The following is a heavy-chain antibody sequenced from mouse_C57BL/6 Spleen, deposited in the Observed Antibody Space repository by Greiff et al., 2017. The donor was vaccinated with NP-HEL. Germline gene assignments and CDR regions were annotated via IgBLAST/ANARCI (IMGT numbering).Heavy chain of an antibody. CDR1: GYAFSSSW. Sequence: VKLMESGPELVKPGASVKISCKASGYAFSSSWMNWVKQRPGKGLEWIGRIYPGDGDTNYNGKFKGKATLTADKSSSTAYMQLSSLTSEDSAVYLCARCGNLYYFDYWGQGTTLTVSS. CDR2: IYPGDGDT. V-gene: IGHV1-82*01. J-gene: IGHJ2*01. CDR3: ARCGNLYYFDY. D-gene: IGHD2-1*01.